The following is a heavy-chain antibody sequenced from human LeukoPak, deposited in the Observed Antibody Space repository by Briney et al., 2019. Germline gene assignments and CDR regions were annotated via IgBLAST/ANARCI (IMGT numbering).Heavy chain of an antibody. CDR2: IYYSGST. CDR1: GGSISSSTYY. Sequence: PSETLSLTCTVSGGSISSSTYYWGWIRQPPGKGLEWIGSIYYSGSTYYNPSLKSRVTISVDTSKNQFSLKLSSVTAADTAVYYCAGQSTLRSIGYWGQGTLVTVSS. D-gene: IGHD3-3*01. V-gene: IGHV4-39*01. CDR3: AGQSTLRSIGY. J-gene: IGHJ4*02.